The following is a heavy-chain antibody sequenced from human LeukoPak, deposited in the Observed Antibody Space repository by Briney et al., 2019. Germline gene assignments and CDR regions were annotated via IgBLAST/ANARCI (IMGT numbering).Heavy chain of an antibody. V-gene: IGHV3-7*04. CDR1: GFTFSCHW. Sequence: GGSVTLSCAVCGFTFSCHWMMWLRQAPGRGREGVVNIYQVEGEQHHVASVKGPCTISRDNAEDSLYLQMSILRAADTAVYYCARGMTVAASWFYPWGQGNLVTVSS. CDR2: IYQVEGEQ. D-gene: IGHD6-19*01. J-gene: IGHJ5*02. CDR3: ARGMTVAASWFYP.